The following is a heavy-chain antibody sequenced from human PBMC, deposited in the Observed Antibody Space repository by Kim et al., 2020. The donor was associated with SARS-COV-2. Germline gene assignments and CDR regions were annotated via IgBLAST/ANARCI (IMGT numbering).Heavy chain of an antibody. CDR1: GFTFSSYW. J-gene: IGHJ5*02. CDR2: INSPGSTT. CDR3: ARDMVVAGPNCFDT. D-gene: IGHD2-15*01. V-gene: IGHV3-74*01. Sequence: GGSLRLSCATSGFTFSSYWMHWVRQAPGKGLVWVSRINSPGSTTSYADSVKGRFTISRDNAKNTLYLQMNSLRAEDTAVYYCARDMVVAGPNCFDTWGQGTLVTVSS.